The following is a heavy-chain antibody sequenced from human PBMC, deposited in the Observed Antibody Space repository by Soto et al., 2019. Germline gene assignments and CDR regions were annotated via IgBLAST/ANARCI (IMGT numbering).Heavy chain of an antibody. CDR2: VSAGGDMT. D-gene: IGHD3-10*01. J-gene: IGHJ6*02. CDR1: GVTFSSYA. CDR3: ARGDRGGSGSPASYYYSGLDV. Sequence: AGGSLRLSCAASGVTFSSYAMGWVRQAPGKGLEWVSSVSAGGDMTYYSDSVKGRFTISRDNSNNTLFLQMNSLRAEDTALYYCARGDRGGSGSPASYYYSGLDVWGQGTTVTVSS. V-gene: IGHV3-23*01.